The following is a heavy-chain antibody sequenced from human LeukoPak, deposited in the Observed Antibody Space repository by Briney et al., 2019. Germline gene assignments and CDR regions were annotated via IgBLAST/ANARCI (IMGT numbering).Heavy chain of an antibody. CDR3: ARDRGIAVAGEAPPPGEGGY. Sequence: GGSLRLSCAASGFTFSSYAMSWVRQAPGKGLEWVSYISSSGSTIYYADSVKGRFTISRDNAKNSLYLQMNSLRAEDTAVYYCARDRGIAVAGEAPPPGEGGYWGKGPLVTVSS. CDR1: GFTFSSYA. V-gene: IGHV3-48*03. CDR2: ISSSGSTI. D-gene: IGHD6-19*01. J-gene: IGHJ4*02.